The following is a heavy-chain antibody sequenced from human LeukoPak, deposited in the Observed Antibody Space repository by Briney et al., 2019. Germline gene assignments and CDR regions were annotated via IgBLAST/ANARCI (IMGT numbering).Heavy chain of an antibody. J-gene: IGHJ4*02. CDR3: ANECSSSWYDYFDY. V-gene: IGHV3-30*02. D-gene: IGHD6-13*01. CDR2: IRYDGSNK. Sequence: GGSLRLSCAASGFTFSSYGMHWVRQAPGKGLEWVAFIRYDGSNKYYADSVKGRFTISRDNSKNTLYLQMNSLRAEDTAVYYCANECSSSWYDYFDYWGQGTLVTASS. CDR1: GFTFSSYG.